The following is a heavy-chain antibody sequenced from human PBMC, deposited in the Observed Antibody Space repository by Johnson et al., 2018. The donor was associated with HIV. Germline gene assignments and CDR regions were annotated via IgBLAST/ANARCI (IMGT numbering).Heavy chain of an antibody. J-gene: IGHJ3*02. CDR1: GFAVSSNY. CDR3: ARLPVLVVVAGRPHGFDI. CDR2: IYSGGST. D-gene: IGHD2-15*01. Sequence: VQLVESGGGLVQPGGSLRLSCAASGFAVSSNYMSWVRQAPGKGLEWVSVIYSGGSTYYADSVKGRFTISRDNSKNTLYLQMNSLRAEDTAVYYCARLPVLVVVAGRPHGFDIWGQGTMVTVSS. V-gene: IGHV3-66*04.